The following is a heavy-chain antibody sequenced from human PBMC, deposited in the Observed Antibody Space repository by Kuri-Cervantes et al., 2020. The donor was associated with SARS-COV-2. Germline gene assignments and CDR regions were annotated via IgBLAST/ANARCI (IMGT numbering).Heavy chain of an antibody. J-gene: IGHJ6*03. CDR2: ISGSGGST. CDR1: GFTFSSYA. D-gene: IGHD3-3*01. CDR3: TTLPRTIFGVVVTYYCYYYMDV. V-gene: IGHV3-23*01. Sequence: GGSLRLSCAASGFTFSSYAMSWVRQAPGKGLEWVSAISGSGGSTYYADSVKGRFTISRDNSKNTLYPQMNSLKTEDTAVYYCTTLPRTIFGVVVTYYCYYYMDVWGKGTTVTVSS.